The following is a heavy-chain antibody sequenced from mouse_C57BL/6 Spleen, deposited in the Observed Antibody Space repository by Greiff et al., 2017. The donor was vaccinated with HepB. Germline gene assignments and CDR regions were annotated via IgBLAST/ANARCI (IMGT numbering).Heavy chain of an antibody. CDR1: GYAFSSSW. CDR2: IYPGDGDT. J-gene: IGHJ1*03. Sequence: QVQLQQSGPELVKPGASVKISCKASGYAFSSSWMNWVKQRPGKGLEWIGRIYPGDGDTNYNGKFKGKATLTADKSSSTAYMQLSSLTSEDSAVYFCARSGGSSGLYWYFDVWGTGTTVTVSS. CDR3: ARSGGSSGLYWYFDV. V-gene: IGHV1-82*01. D-gene: IGHD1-1*01.